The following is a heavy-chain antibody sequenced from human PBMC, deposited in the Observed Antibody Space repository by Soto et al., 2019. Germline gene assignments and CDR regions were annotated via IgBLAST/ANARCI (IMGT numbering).Heavy chain of an antibody. D-gene: IGHD6-13*01. V-gene: IGHV1-18*01. CDR1: GYTFTSYG. J-gene: IGHJ4*02. CDR3: ARVGVGLAAPRVWPY. Sequence: ASVKVSCKASGYTFTSYGIGWVRQARGQGLEWMAWINPYNGNTKYAEKFLGRVTVTTDTSTATAYMEVRSLTSDDTAVFYCARVGVGLAAPRVWPYWGQGTPVTVSS. CDR2: INPYNGNT.